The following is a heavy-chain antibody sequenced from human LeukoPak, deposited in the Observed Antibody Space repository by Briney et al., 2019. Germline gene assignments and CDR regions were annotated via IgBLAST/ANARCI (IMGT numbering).Heavy chain of an antibody. D-gene: IGHD6-19*01. V-gene: IGHV1-2*02. CDR2: INPNSGGT. Sequence: GASVKVSCKASGYTFTGYYMHWVRQAPGQGLEWMGWINPNSGGTNYAQKFQGRVTMTRDTSISTAYMELSRLRSDDTAVYYCARGLSSGSYFGLARDYYMDVWGKGTTVTVSS. CDR3: ARGLSSGSYFGLARDYYMDV. J-gene: IGHJ6*03. CDR1: GYTFTGYY.